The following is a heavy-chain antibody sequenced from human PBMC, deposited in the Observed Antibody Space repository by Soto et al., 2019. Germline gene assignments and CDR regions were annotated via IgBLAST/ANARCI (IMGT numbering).Heavy chain of an antibody. D-gene: IGHD3-22*01. CDR2: ISADNGDT. Sequence: QIQLVQSGPEVKKPGASVKVSCKASGYTFDIYGISWVRQVPGKGPEWMGWISADNGDTKYAQRRQGRVTMTTDTATSTAYMELRSLRSDDTAVYYCARDRSYYYDSSGYPFDFWGQGSLVTVSS. J-gene: IGHJ4*02. CDR1: GYTFDIYG. CDR3: ARDRSYYYDSSGYPFDF. V-gene: IGHV1-18*01.